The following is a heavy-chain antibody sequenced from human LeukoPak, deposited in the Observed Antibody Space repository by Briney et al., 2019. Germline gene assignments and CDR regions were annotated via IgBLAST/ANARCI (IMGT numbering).Heavy chain of an antibody. CDR1: GGSISTYY. J-gene: IGHJ4*02. V-gene: IGHV4-59*01. CDR2: IYYSGST. Sequence: SETLSLTCTVSGGSISTYYWSWIRQPPGKGLEWIGYIYYSGSTNYNPSLKSRVTISVDTSKNQFSLKLSSVTAADTAMYYCARSATAAGTGFDYWGQGTLVTVSS. D-gene: IGHD6-13*01. CDR3: ARSATAAGTGFDY.